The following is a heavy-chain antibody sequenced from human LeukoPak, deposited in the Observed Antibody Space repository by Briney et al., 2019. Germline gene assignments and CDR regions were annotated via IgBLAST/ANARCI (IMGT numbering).Heavy chain of an antibody. J-gene: IGHJ3*02. V-gene: IGHV3-11*04. D-gene: IGHD2-2*01. CDR2: ISSSGSTI. CDR3: ARDSYAWPHCSSTSCYGSYAFDI. CDR1: GFTFSDYY. Sequence: GGSLRLSCAASGFTFSDYYMSWIRQAPGKGLEWVSYISSSGSTIYYTDSVKGRFTISRDNAENSLYLQMNSLRAEDTAVYYCARDSYAWPHCSSTSCYGSYAFDIWGQGTMVTVSS.